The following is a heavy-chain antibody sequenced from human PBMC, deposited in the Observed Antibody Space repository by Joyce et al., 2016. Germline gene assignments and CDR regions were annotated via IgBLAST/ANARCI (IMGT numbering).Heavy chain of an antibody. J-gene: IGHJ4*02. CDR1: GGPFRGFF. CDR3: ARSQWLAPLMY. D-gene: IGHD6-19*01. V-gene: IGHV4-34*01. Sequence: QVQLQQWGAGLLKPSETLSLTCGVSGGPFRGFFWTWVRQPPGKRLEWIGDINNSEVTNYNPSLKTRVTVSVDTSKNQFSLKLTALSAADTAVYYCARSQWLAPLMYWGQGTPVTVSS. CDR2: INNSEVT.